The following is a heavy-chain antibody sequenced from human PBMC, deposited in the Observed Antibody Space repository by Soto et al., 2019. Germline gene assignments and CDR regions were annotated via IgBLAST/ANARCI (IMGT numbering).Heavy chain of an antibody. CDR3: ARGRLDWLAFGCDY. CDR1: GFTFSSYW. CDR2: IKQDGSEK. J-gene: IGHJ4*02. D-gene: IGHD3-9*01. Sequence: GGSLRLSCAASGFTFSSYWMSWVRQAPGKGLEWVANIKQDGSEKYYVDSVKGRFTISRDNAKNSLYLQMNSLRAEDTAVYYCARGRLDWLAFGCDYWGQGTLVTVSS. V-gene: IGHV3-7*01.